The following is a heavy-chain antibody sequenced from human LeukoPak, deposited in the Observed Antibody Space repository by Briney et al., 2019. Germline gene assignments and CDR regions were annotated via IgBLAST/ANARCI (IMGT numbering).Heavy chain of an antibody. J-gene: IGHJ4*02. V-gene: IGHV3-30*02. CDR3: AGHFGAWHYFDY. CDR2: IRYDGSNK. CDR1: GFTFSSYG. Sequence: GGSLRLSCAASGFTFSSYGMHWVRQAPGKGLEWVAFIRYDGSNKYYADSVKGRFTISRDNSKNTLYLQMNSLRPEDMAVYYCAGHFGAWHYFDYWGQGTLVTVSS. D-gene: IGHD3-3*01.